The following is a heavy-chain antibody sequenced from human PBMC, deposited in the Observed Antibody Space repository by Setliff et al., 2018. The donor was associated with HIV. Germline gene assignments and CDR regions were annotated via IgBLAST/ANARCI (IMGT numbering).Heavy chain of an antibody. V-gene: IGHV3-66*01. J-gene: IGHJ4*02. CDR2: IYSDGST. Sequence: PGGSLRLSCAASGFTVSSYYMSWVRQAPGKGLEWVSTIYSDGSTYHADSVKGRYSISRDNSQNTLFLQIDSLTVEDTAVYYCARPRVAYSYGSLDYWGQGTLVTVSS. D-gene: IGHD5-18*01. CDR1: GFTVSSYY. CDR3: ARPRVAYSYGSLDY.